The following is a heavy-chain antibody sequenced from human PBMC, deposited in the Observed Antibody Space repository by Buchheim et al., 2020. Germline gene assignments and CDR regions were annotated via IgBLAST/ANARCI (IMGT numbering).Heavy chain of an antibody. CDR3: GTLVYWYSSSLDV. V-gene: IGHV4-39*01. J-gene: IGHJ6*01. Sequence: QLQLQESRTRLVKPSKTLSLTCTVSGCSNSSTSYYWGWIRQPPGKGLEWIGSIYYSGSTYYNPSLKSRVTISVATSKNQFSMRRRPVTALYPDAYHCGTLVYWYSSSLDV. D-gene: IGHD6-6*01. CDR1: GCSNSSTSYY. CDR2: IYYSGST.